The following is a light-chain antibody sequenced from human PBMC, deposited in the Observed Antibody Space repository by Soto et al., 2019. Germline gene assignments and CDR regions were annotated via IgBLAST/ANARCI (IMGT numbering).Light chain of an antibody. V-gene: IGKV3-20*01. J-gene: IGKJ3*01. CDR1: QSVSSTY. Sequence: EIVLTQSPGTLSVSPGETATLSCRASQSVSSTYLAWYQQKPGQAPRLLISGAAGRAPGIPDRFSVSGSGTEFTLSIRSLEPEDFPVYYCQQFDSDPFTFGPGTKVHIK. CDR2: GAA. CDR3: QQFDSDPFT.